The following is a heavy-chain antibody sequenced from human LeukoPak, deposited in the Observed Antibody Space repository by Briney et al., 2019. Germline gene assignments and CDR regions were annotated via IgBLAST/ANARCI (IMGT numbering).Heavy chain of an antibody. CDR3: ARDSGVGYYDTIF. D-gene: IGHD3-22*01. CDR2: VYSGGST. V-gene: IGHV3-66*01. J-gene: IGHJ2*01. Sequence: GGSLRLSCAASGFTFSSYAMSWVRQAPGKGLEWVSVVYSGGSTYYVDSVKGRFIISRDNSKNTLYLQMNSLRAEDTAVYYCARDSGVGYYDTIFWGRGTLVTVSS. CDR1: GFTFSSYA.